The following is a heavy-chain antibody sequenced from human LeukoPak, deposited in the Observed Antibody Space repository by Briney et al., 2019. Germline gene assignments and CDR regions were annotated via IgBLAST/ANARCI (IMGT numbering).Heavy chain of an antibody. D-gene: IGHD3-3*01. CDR3: ARVGKSGHSYYFDF. J-gene: IGHJ4*02. CDR1: GFTFSSYD. Sequence: GGSLRLSCAASGFTFSSYDMHWVRQPTGKGLEWVSAIDTAGDTYYPDSMKGRFTISRENAKNALYLQMNSLRAGDKAVYYCARVGKSGHSYYFDFWGQGTLVTVSS. CDR2: IDTAGDT. V-gene: IGHV3-13*01.